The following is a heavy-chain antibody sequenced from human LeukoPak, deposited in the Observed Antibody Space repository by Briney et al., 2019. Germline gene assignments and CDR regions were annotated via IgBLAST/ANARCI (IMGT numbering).Heavy chain of an antibody. V-gene: IGHV1-18*01. J-gene: IGHJ3*02. CDR3: ARDYYDSSGYYYVHDAFDI. Sequence: GASVKVSCKSSGYTFTIYGIRWVRQAPGQGLEWMGWISAYNCNTNYAQELQGRVTMPTDTSTRTAYMELRSLRSDDTAVYYCARDYYDSSGYYYVHDAFDIWGQGTMVTVSS. CDR2: ISAYNCNT. D-gene: IGHD3-22*01. CDR1: GYTFTIYG.